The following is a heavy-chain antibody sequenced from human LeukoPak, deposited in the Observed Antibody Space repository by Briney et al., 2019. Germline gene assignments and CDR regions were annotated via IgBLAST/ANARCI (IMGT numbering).Heavy chain of an antibody. V-gene: IGHV4-30-4*08. CDR1: GGSISSGDYC. J-gene: IGHJ4*02. Sequence: SETLSPTCTVSGGSISSGDYCCSWLRQPPGKGLEWIGYIYDSGSTYSKPSLKRRDNISVDTSKTQCSLMLRSVTAPDTTVRYCARLVENTYYYDSSEYYFDYWGQGTLVTLSS. D-gene: IGHD3-22*01. CDR3: ARLVENTYYYDSSEYYFDY. CDR2: IYDSGST.